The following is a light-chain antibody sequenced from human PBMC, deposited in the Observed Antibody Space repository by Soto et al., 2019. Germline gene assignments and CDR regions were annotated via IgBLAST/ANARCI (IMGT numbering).Light chain of an antibody. CDR1: SSDVGGYNY. CDR3: TSYAGGNNV. J-gene: IGLJ1*01. V-gene: IGLV2-8*01. Sequence: QSALTQPPSASGSPGQSVTISCTGTSSDVGGYNYVSWYQQYPGKVPKLIVYEVNKRPSGVPDRFSGSKSGNTASLTVSGLQAEDEADYYCTSYAGGNNVFGTGTKVTVL. CDR2: EVN.